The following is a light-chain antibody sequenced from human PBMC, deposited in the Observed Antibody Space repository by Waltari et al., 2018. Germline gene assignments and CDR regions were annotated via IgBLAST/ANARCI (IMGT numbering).Light chain of an antibody. CDR2: DAS. Sequence: EIVLTQSPATLSVSLGERVTPSCRASQSVGNKLAWYLQKPGQAPRLLISDASSRATGVPATFSGSGSGTEFTLTVSSLQSEDFGMYYCQQYSDWPLTFGPGTKVDLK. J-gene: IGKJ3*01. CDR1: QSVGNK. V-gene: IGKV3-15*01. CDR3: QQYSDWPLT.